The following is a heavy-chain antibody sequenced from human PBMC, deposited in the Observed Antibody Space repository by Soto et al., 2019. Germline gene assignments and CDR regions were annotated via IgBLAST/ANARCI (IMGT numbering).Heavy chain of an antibody. CDR2: IIPIFGTA. D-gene: IGHD3-3*01. Sequence: QVQLVQSGAEVKKPGSSVKVSCKASGGTFSSYAISWVRQAPGQGLEWMGGIIPIFGTANYAQKFQGRVTITADESTSTAYMELSSLRSEDTAVYYCARAAEYYDFWSGFPAFDSWGQGTLVTVSS. CDR3: ARAAEYYDFWSGFPAFDS. J-gene: IGHJ4*02. CDR1: GGTFSSYA. V-gene: IGHV1-69*01.